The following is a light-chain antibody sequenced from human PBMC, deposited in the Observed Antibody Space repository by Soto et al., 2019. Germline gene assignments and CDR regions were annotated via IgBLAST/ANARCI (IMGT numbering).Light chain of an antibody. CDR1: SSNIGSNT. V-gene: IGLV1-44*01. Sequence: QSVLTQPPSASGTPGQRVTISCSGSSSNIGSNTVNWYQQLPGTAPKLLIYSNNQRPSGVPDRFSGSKSGTSASLAISGLHSEDEADYYCAACGDSLKGVFGGGTKLTVL. J-gene: IGLJ2*01. CDR2: SNN. CDR3: AACGDSLKGV.